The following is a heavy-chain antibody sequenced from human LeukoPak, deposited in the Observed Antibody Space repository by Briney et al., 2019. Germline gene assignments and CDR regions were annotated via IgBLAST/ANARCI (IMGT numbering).Heavy chain of an antibody. V-gene: IGHV1-2*02. D-gene: IGHD3-22*01. J-gene: IGHJ3*02. CDR2: INPNSGGT. CDR1: GYTFTGYY. Sequence: ASVKVSCKASGYTFTGYYMHWVRQAPGQGLEWMGWINPNSGGTNYAQKFQGRVTMTRDTSISTAYMELSRLRSDDTAVYYCARDRGYYDQEGAFDIWGQGTMVTVSS. CDR3: ARDRGYYDQEGAFDI.